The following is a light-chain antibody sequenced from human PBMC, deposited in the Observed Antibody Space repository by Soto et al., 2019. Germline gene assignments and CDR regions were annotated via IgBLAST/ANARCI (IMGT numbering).Light chain of an antibody. CDR2: NGN. CDR1: SSDIGSNT. CDR3: AAWDDSLNGPV. J-gene: IGLJ2*01. Sequence: QSVLTQPPSASGTPGQWVTISCSGGSSDIGSNTVHWYQHLPGTAPKLLIYNGNQRPSGVPDRFSGSKSGTSASLAISGLQSEDEADYYGAAWDDSLNGPVFGGGTKLTVL. V-gene: IGLV1-44*01.